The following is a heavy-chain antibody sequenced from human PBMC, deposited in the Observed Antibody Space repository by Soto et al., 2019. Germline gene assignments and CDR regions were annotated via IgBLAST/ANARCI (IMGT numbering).Heavy chain of an antibody. Sequence: EVQLVESGGGLVKPGGSLRLSCAASGFTFSNAWMSWVRQAPGKGLEWVGRIKSKTDGGTTDYAAPVKGRFTISRDDSKNTLYLQMNSLKPEDTAVYYCTTENLYDYIWGSFNPTFDYWGQGTLVTVSS. V-gene: IGHV3-15*01. CDR1: GFTFSNAW. CDR3: TTENLYDYIWGSFNPTFDY. CDR2: IKSKTDGGTT. J-gene: IGHJ4*02. D-gene: IGHD3-16*01.